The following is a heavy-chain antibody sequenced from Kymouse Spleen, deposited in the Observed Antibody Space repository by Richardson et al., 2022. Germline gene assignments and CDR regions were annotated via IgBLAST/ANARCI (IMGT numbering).Heavy chain of an antibody. D-gene: IGHD6-19*01. J-gene: IGHJ6*02. CDR3: ARDQDSSGWDYYYYGMDV. CDR2: IYHSGST. Sequence: QVQLQESGPGLVKPSGTLSLTCAVSGGSISSSNWWSWVRQPPGKGLEWIGEIYHSGSTNYNPSLKSRVTISVDKSKNQFSLKLSSVTAADTAVYYCARDQDSSGWDYYYYGMDVWGQGTTVTVSS. V-gene: IGHV4-4*02. CDR1: GGSISSSNW.